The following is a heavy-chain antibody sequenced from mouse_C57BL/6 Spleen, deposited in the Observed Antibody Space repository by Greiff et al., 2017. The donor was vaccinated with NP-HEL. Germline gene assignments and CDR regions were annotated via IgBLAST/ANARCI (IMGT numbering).Heavy chain of an antibody. V-gene: IGHV1-81*01. D-gene: IGHD1-1*01. CDR3: ARMATTVDWYFDV. Sequence: QVQLQQSGAELARPGASVKLSCKASGYTFTSYGISWVKQRTGQGLEWIGEIYPRSGNTYYNEKFKGKATLTADKSSSTAYMELRSLTSEDSAVYFCARMATTVDWYFDVWGTGTTVTVSS. CDR2: IYPRSGNT. J-gene: IGHJ1*03. CDR1: GYTFTSYG.